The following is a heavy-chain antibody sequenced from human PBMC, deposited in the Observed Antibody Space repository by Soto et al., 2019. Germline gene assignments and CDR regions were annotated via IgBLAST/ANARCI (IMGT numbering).Heavy chain of an antibody. D-gene: IGHD3-22*01. CDR3: ARGSSYDSSGYSHYYYGLDV. V-gene: IGHV3-33*01. Sequence: PGGSLRLSCAPSGFTFSRYGMHWVRQAPGKGLEWVAVIWYDGSNKYYADSAKGRFTISRDNSKNTLSLQVSSLRAEDTAAYYCARGSSYDSSGYSHYYYGLDVWGQGITVTVSS. CDR1: GFTFSRYG. J-gene: IGHJ6*02. CDR2: IWYDGSNK.